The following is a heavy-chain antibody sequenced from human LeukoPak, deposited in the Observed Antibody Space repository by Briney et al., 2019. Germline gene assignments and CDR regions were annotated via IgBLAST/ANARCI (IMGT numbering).Heavy chain of an antibody. CDR1: GFTFSSYA. Sequence: GGSLRLSYAASGFTFSSYAMSWVRQAPGKGLEWVSAISRSGGSTYYADSVKGRFTISRDNSKNTLYLQMNSLRAEDTAVYYCAKGGLYYDFWSGYYSFDYWGQGTLVTVSS. D-gene: IGHD3-3*01. V-gene: IGHV3-23*01. J-gene: IGHJ4*02. CDR2: ISRSGGST. CDR3: AKGGLYYDFWSGYYSFDY.